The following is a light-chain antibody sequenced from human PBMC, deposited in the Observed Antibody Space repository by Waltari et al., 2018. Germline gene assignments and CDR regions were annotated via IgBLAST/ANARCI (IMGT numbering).Light chain of an antibody. V-gene: IGKV3-20*01. CDR1: QSVSRT. CDR3: QKYGTRPAT. J-gene: IGKJ1*01. Sequence: EIVVTQSPGTLSLSPGERATLSCRASQSVSRTLAWYQQKPGQAPRLLIYDASIRATGIPDRFSGSGSGTDFSLTISRLEPEDFAVYYCQKYGTRPATFGQGTKVEVK. CDR2: DAS.